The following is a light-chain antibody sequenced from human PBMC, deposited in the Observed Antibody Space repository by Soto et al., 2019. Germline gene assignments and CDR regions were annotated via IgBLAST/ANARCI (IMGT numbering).Light chain of an antibody. CDR1: QSVSSNY. J-gene: IGKJ2*01. V-gene: IGKV3-20*01. CDR3: QQYGSSPLYT. Sequence: EIVLTQSPGTLSLSPGERATLSCRASQSVSSNYLAWYQQKPGHAPRLLIYGASSRATGIPVRFSGSGSGTVFTFTISLLEAEDFAVYFCQQYGSSPLYTFGQGTVLEIK. CDR2: GAS.